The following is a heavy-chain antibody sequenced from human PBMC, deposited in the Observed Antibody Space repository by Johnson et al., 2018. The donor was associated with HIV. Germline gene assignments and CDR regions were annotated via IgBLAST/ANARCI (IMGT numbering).Heavy chain of an antibody. J-gene: IGHJ3*02. D-gene: IGHD3-22*01. CDR1: GFTFSSYW. Sequence: VQLVESGGGLVQPGGSLRLSCAASGFTFSSYWMHWVRQAPGKGLVWVSRINSDGSSTSYADSVKGRFTISRDDSKNTAYLQMNSLKTEDTAVYYCTRGHYYDTPYAFDIWGQGTMVTVSS. CDR3: TRGHYYDTPYAFDI. V-gene: IGHV3-74*01. CDR2: INSDGSST.